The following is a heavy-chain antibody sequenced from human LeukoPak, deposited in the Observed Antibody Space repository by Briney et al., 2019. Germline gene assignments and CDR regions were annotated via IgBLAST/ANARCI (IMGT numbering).Heavy chain of an antibody. D-gene: IGHD5-12*01. CDR1: GFTFSSYS. Sequence: PGGSLRLSCAASGFTFSSYSMNWVRQAPGKGLEWVSYISSSSSTIYYADSVKGRFTISRDNAKNSLYLQMNSLRAEDTAVYYCARGPWMSGYDSGDYMDVWGKGTTVTVSS. J-gene: IGHJ6*03. CDR2: ISSSSSTI. V-gene: IGHV3-48*01. CDR3: ARGPWMSGYDSGDYMDV.